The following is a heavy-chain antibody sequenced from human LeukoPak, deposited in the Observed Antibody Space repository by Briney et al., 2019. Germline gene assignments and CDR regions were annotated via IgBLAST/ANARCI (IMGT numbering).Heavy chain of an antibody. D-gene: IGHD5-18*01. V-gene: IGHV4-34*01. Sequence: PSETLSLTCAVYGGSFSGYYWSWIRQPPGKGLEWIGEINHSGSTNYNPSLKSRVTISVDTSKNQFSLKLSSVTAADTAVYYCARGNSYGVDNWGQGTLVTVSS. J-gene: IGHJ4*02. CDR3: ARGNSYGVDN. CDR2: INHSGST. CDR1: GGSFSGYY.